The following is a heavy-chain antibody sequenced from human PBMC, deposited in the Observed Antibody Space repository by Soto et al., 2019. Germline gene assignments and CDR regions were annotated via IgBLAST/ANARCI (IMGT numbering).Heavy chain of an antibody. CDR3: ARRTQIGYSYGFYSY. J-gene: IGHJ4*02. Sequence: KASETLSLTCAVYGGSFSGYYWSWIRQPPGKGLEWIGEINHSGSTNYNPSLKSRVTISVDTSKNQFSLKLSSVTAADTAVYYCARRTQIGYSYGFYSYWGQGTLVTVSS. D-gene: IGHD5-18*01. CDR1: GGSFSGYY. V-gene: IGHV4-34*01. CDR2: INHSGST.